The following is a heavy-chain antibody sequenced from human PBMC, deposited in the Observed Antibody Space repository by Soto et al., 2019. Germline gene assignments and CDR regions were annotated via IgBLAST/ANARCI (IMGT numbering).Heavy chain of an antibody. Sequence: SETLSLTCTVSGGSVSSGNYYWSWIRQPPGKGLDWIGYIYYTGRTNYNPSLKSQVTMSLDTSKNPFSPTLDSVTAADTAIYYCAGMPVTTTNWLDPWGQGTLVTVAS. CDR1: GGSVSSGNYY. J-gene: IGHJ5*02. CDR3: AGMPVTTTNWLDP. V-gene: IGHV4-61*01. D-gene: IGHD3-22*01. CDR2: IYYTGRT.